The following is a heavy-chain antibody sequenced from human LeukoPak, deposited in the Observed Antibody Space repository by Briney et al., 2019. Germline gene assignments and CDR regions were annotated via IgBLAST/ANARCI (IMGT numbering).Heavy chain of an antibody. CDR3: AKGGYCSGGSCYTPGYFDY. CDR1: GFTFSSYA. D-gene: IGHD2-15*01. J-gene: IGHJ4*02. V-gene: IGHV3-23*01. Sequence: PGGSLRLSCAASGFTFSSYAMSRVRQAPGKGLEWVSAISGSGGSTYYADSVKGRFTISRDNSKNTLYLQMNSLRAEDTAVYYCAKGGYCSGGSCYTPGYFDYWGQGTLVTVSS. CDR2: ISGSGGST.